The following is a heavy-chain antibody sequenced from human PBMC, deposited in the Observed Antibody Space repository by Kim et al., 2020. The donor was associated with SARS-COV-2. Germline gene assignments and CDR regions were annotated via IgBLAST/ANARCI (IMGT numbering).Heavy chain of an antibody. CDR2: IYYSWST. D-gene: IGHD1-26*01. J-gene: IGHJ1*01. CDR1: GASITSYY. V-gene: IGHV4-59*13. CDR3: ASYSGSFYFQH. Sequence: SETLSLTCTVSGASITSYYWTWIRQPPGQGLELIGYIYYSWSTNYNPSLNRRVTLSVDTSKNQFSLKLSSVTAAATAVYYCASYSGSFYFQHWGLGTLITVPT.